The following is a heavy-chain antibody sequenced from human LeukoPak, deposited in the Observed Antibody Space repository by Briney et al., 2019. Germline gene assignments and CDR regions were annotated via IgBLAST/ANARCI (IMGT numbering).Heavy chain of an antibody. V-gene: IGHV3-72*01. D-gene: IGHD3-10*01. J-gene: IGHJ4*02. Sequence: GGSLRLSCAASGFTFSDHYLDWVRQAPGKGLEWVGRTRNKANSYITEYAASVKGRFTILRDDSKKSLYLQMNSLKTEDTAVYYCTGSFGELTFFDYWGQGTLVTVSS. CDR1: GFTFSDHY. CDR3: TGSFGELTFFDY. CDR2: TRNKANSYIT.